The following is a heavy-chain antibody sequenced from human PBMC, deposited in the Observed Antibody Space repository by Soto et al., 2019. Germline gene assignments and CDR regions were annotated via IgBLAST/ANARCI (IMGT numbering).Heavy chain of an antibody. CDR2: ISAYNGNT. CDR3: ARDLDVQGNWFDP. CDR1: GYTFTSYG. Sequence: ASVKVSCKASGYTFTSYGISWVRQAPGQGLEWMGWISAYNGNTNYAQKLQGRVTMTTGTSTSTAYMELGSLRSDDTAVYYCARDLDVQGNWFDPWGQGTLVTVSS. J-gene: IGHJ5*02. V-gene: IGHV1-18*01.